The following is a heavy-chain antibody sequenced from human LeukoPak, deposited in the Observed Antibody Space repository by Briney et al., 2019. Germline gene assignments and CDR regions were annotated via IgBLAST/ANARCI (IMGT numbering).Heavy chain of an antibody. CDR1: GGSISSYY. CDR3: ARHEDSGSPRSLWFDP. V-gene: IGHV4-59*08. J-gene: IGHJ5*02. D-gene: IGHD3-10*01. Sequence: SETLSLTCTVSGGSISSYYWSWIRQPPGKGLEWIGYIYYSGSTNYNPSLKSRVTIPVDTSKNQFSLKLSSVTAADTAVYYCARHEDSGSPRSLWFDPWGQGTLVTVSS. CDR2: IYYSGST.